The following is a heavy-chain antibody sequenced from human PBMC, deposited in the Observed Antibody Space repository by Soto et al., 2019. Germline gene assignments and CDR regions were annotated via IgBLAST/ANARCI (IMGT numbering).Heavy chain of an antibody. CDR3: AKALSVVVISFFDY. J-gene: IGHJ4*02. CDR2: ISGSGGST. CDR1: GFTFSSYA. Sequence: SLRLSCAASGFTFSSYATSWVRQAPGKGLEWVSAISGSGGSTYYADSVKGRCTISRDNSKNTLYLQMNSLRAEDTAVYYCAKALSVVVISFFDYWGQGTLVTVSS. V-gene: IGHV3-23*01. D-gene: IGHD3-22*01.